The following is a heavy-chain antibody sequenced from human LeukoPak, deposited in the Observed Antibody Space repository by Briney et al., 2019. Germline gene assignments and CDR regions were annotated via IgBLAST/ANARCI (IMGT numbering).Heavy chain of an antibody. CDR2: IYYSGST. V-gene: IGHV4-59*04. J-gene: IGHJ4*02. D-gene: IGHD4-17*01. CDR1: GGSISSYY. Sequence: PSETLSLTCTVSGGSISSYYWSWIRQPPGKGLEWIGYIYYSGSTYYNPSLKSRVTISVDTSKNQFSLKLSSVTAADTAVYYCASYRGVTTLDYWGQGTLVTVSS. CDR3: ASYRGVTTLDY.